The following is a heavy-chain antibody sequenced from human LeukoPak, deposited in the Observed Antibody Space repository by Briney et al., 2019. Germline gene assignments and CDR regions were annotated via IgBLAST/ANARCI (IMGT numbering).Heavy chain of an antibody. CDR2: ISGSGGST. CDR1: GFTFSSYA. CDR3: AKLKVLVVPAATDY. J-gene: IGHJ4*02. V-gene: IGHV3-23*01. Sequence: GGSLRLSCAASGFTFSSYAMSWVRQAPGKGLEWVSAISGSGGSTYYADSVKGRFTISRDNSKNTLYLQMNSLRAEDTAVYYCAKLKVLVVPAATDYWGREPWSPSPQ. D-gene: IGHD2-2*01.